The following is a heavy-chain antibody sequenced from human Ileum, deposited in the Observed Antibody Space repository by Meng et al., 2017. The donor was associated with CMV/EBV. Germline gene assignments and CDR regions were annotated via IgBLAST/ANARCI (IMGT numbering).Heavy chain of an antibody. CDR1: GFTFSSDW. CDR2: INSDGSST. J-gene: IGHJ4*02. CDR3: FLAAAGTDYFDY. D-gene: IGHD6-13*01. V-gene: IGHV3-74*01. Sequence: GGSLRLSCAASGFTFSSDWMHWVRQAPGKGLVWVSRINSDGSSTTYADSVRGRFTISRDNAKNTLYLQMKGLRAEDTAVYYCFLAAAGTDYFDYWGQGTLVTVSS.